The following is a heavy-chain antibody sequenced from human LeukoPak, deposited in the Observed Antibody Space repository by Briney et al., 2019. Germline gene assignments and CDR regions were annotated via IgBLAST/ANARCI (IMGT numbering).Heavy chain of an antibody. CDR2: ISGGGGST. CDR3: ARGDQWLVPVYFDY. V-gene: IGHV3-23*01. Sequence: GGSLRLSCAASGFSFSSYGMSWVRPAPGKGLEWVSAISGGGGSTYYADSVKGRFTISRDNAENSLYLQMNSLRAEDTAVYYCARGDQWLVPVYFDYWGQGTLVTVSS. J-gene: IGHJ4*02. D-gene: IGHD6-19*01. CDR1: GFSFSSYG.